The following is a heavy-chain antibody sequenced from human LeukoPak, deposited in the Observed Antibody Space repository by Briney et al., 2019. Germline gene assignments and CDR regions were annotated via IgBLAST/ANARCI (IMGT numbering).Heavy chain of an antibody. J-gene: IGHJ4*02. CDR2: IKPDGTDK. D-gene: IGHD4-11*01. Sequence: GGSLRLSCAASGFTFSNFWMNWVRQTPRKGLEWLANIKPDGTDKVYVDSVKGRFTISRDNAKNSVYLQLNSLRVEDTGVYYCSGRSDSHSIYWGQGTLVTVPS. CDR3: SGRSDSHSIY. V-gene: IGHV3-7*01. CDR1: GFTFSNFW.